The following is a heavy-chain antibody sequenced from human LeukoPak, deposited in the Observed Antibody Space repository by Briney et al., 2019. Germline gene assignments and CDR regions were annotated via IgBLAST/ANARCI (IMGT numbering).Heavy chain of an antibody. D-gene: IGHD6-13*01. CDR2: ISGSGGST. V-gene: IGHV3-23*01. CDR1: EFTLRNYV. J-gene: IGHJ4*02. CDR3: VGRGELYSSRRFDY. Sequence: GGSLRLSCAASEFTLRNYVMTWLRQAPGKGLEWVSTISGSGGSTYYADSVKGRFTISRDNSKNTLYLQMNSLRAEDTAVYYCVGRGELYSSRRFDYWGQGTLVTVAS.